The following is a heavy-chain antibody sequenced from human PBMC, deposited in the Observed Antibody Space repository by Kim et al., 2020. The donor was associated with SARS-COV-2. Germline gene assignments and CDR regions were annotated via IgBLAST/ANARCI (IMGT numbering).Heavy chain of an antibody. J-gene: IGHJ4*02. CDR2: IHSSGST. Sequence: SETLSLTCTVSGGSISSEDYYWNWICQPPGKGLEWLGFIHSSGSTYYNPSLKSRVTISLDTPKNHFSLKLGSVTAADTAVYYCAGDRLRGFDYWGQGALVTVSS. CDR3: AGDRLRGFDY. CDR1: GGSISSEDYY. V-gene: IGHV4-30-4*01.